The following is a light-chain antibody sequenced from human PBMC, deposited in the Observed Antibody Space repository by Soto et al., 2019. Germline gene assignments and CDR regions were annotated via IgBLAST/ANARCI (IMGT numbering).Light chain of an antibody. J-gene: IGLJ1*01. CDR1: ISNIGSNY. Sequence: QSVLTQPPSASGTPGQRVTISCSGSISNIGSNYVYWYQQLPGTAPKLLIYRNDQRPSRVPDRFSGSKSKSGTSASLAISGLRSEDEADYYCAAWDDSLSGYVFGTGTKLTVL. CDR2: RND. V-gene: IGLV1-47*01. CDR3: AAWDDSLSGYV.